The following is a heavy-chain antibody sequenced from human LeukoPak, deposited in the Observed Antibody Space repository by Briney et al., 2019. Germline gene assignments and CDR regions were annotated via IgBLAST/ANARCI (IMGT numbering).Heavy chain of an antibody. Sequence: GGSLRLSCAASGFTFSSYTMSWVRLAPGKGLEWVSSISTRSDFTYYADSLKGRFTISRDNAKNSLYLQMNSLRAEDTAVYYCARVDSCGYYIHLDYWGRGTLVTVSS. V-gene: IGHV3-21*01. D-gene: IGHD3-22*01. J-gene: IGHJ4*02. CDR2: ISTRSDFT. CDR3: ARVDSCGYYIHLDY. CDR1: GFTFSSYT.